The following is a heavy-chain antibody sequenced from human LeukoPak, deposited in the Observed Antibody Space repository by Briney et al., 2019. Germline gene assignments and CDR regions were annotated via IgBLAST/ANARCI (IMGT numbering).Heavy chain of an antibody. CDR1: GFTFGDYA. Sequence: GRSLRLSCTASGFTFGDYAMSWIRQTPGKGLEWVSYISDSSGYKNYADSLKGRFTISRDNAKNSVYLQMNSLSAEDTAVYYCARQGLYDSSDFWTFQHWGQGTLVTVSS. D-gene: IGHD3/OR15-3a*01. CDR3: ARQGLYDSSDFWTFQH. CDR2: ISDSSGYK. V-gene: IGHV3-11*06. J-gene: IGHJ1*01.